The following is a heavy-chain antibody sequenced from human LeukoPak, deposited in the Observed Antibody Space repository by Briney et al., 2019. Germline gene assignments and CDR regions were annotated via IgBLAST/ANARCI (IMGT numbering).Heavy chain of an antibody. CDR3: ARGGYYNSGSTDY. CDR1: GFTFSDYY. J-gene: IGHJ4*01. V-gene: IGHV3-11*05. Sequence: TGGSLRLSCVGCGFTFSDYYMSWIRQAPGKGLEWVSYISSGSSYTNYADSVRGRFSISRDNAKNSLYLQMNSLRAEDTAVYYCARGGYYNSGSTDYWGHGTLVTVSS. D-gene: IGHD3-10*01. CDR2: ISSGSSYT.